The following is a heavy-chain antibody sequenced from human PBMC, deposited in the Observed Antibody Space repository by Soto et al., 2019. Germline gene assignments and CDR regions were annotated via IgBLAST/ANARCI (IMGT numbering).Heavy chain of an antibody. J-gene: IGHJ6*02. CDR3: ARIPDVDTAMMDYYYYGMDV. CDR1: GFSLSNARMG. D-gene: IGHD5-18*01. CDR2: IFSNDEK. V-gene: IGHV2-26*01. Sequence: QVTLKESGPVLVKPTETLTLTCTVSGFSLSNARMGVSWIRQPPGKALEWLAHIFSNDEKSYSTSLKSRLTLSKDTAKSQVVLTMTNMDPVDTATYYCARIPDVDTAMMDYYYYGMDVWGQGTTVAVSS.